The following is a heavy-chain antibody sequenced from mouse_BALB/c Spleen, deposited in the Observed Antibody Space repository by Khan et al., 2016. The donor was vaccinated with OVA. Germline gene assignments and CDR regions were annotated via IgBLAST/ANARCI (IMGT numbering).Heavy chain of an antibody. CDR2: IWGDGNT. J-gene: IGHJ4*01. CDR3: AKDRGYYAVDY. CDR1: GFSLTSYG. Sequence: QVQLKQSGPGLVAPSQSLSITCTVSGFSLTSYGVNWVRQPPGKGLEWLGVIWGDGNTNFHSALRSRLSISKDNSKSQVFLKLNSLQTDDTATYYCAKDRGYYAVDYWGQGTSVTVSS. V-gene: IGHV2-3*01.